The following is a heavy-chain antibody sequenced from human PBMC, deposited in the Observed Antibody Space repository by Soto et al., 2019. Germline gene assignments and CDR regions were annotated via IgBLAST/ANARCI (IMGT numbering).Heavy chain of an antibody. CDR3: ATAGDYRFDN. CDR2: INSDGSII. J-gene: IGHJ4*02. CDR1: GFTISRYW. V-gene: IGHV3-74*01. Sequence: TGRPLRLSCAASGFTISRYWMHRVRQAPGEGLVWVSRINSDGSIINYADSVKGRFTISRDNAKNTLYLQMNSLRVEDTAVYYCATAGDYRFDNWGQGTLVTVSS. D-gene: IGHD4-17*01.